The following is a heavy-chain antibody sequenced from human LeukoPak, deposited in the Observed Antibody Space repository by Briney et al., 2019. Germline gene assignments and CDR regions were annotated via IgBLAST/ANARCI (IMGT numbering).Heavy chain of an antibody. D-gene: IGHD3-10*01. CDR2: IKQDGSEK. CDR1: GFTLSSYR. Sequence: PGGSLRLSCAASGFTLSSYRMSWVRQAPGKGLEWVANIKQDGSEKYYVDSVKGRFTISRDNAKNSLYLQMNSLRAEDTAMYYCAREQLLWFGALRIFDYWGQGTLVTVSS. CDR3: AREQLLWFGALRIFDY. J-gene: IGHJ4*02. V-gene: IGHV3-7*01.